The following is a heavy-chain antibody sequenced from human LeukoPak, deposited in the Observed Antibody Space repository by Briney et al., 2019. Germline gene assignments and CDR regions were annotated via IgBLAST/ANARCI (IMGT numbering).Heavy chain of an antibody. V-gene: IGHV1-58*02. CDR1: GFTFTRSA. J-gene: IGHJ4*02. D-gene: IGHD2-2*01. CDR3: AADRDCGSSSCAPYNFDY. CDR2: IVVGSGDT. Sequence: GTSVKVSCKASGFTFTRSAIQWVRQARGQRLEWLGWIVVGSGDTDYAQKFQERVTITRDMSTSTAYMELSSLRSEDTAIYYCAADRDCGSSSCAPYNFDYWGQGTLVTVRS.